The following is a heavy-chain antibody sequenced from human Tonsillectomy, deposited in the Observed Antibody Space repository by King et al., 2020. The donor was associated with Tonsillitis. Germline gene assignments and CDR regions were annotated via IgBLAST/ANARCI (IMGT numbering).Heavy chain of an antibody. Sequence: VQLVQSGGGVVQPGRSLRLSCAASGFTFSSYSIHWIRQAPGKGLEWVAVISYGGRNKYYADSVTGRFTISRDNSKNTLYLQMNSLRAEDTAVYYCAREANYYDSSGLDYWGEGTLVTASS. V-gene: IGHV3-30*04. D-gene: IGHD3-22*01. CDR2: ISYGGRNK. J-gene: IGHJ4*02. CDR1: GFTFSSYS. CDR3: AREANYYDSSGLDY.